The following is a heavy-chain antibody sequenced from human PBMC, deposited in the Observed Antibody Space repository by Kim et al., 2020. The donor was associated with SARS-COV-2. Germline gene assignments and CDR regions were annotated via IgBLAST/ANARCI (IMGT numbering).Heavy chain of an antibody. CDR2: ISYDGSNK. D-gene: IGHD1-20*01. Sequence: GGSLRLSCAASGFTFSSYAMHWVRQAPGKGLEWVAVISYDGSNKYYADSVKGRFTISRDNSKNTLYLQMNSLRAEDTAVYYCARDRDNWRLRYYYYYGMDVWGQGTTVTVSS. V-gene: IGHV3-30-3*01. J-gene: IGHJ6*02. CDR3: ARDRDNWRLRYYYYYGMDV. CDR1: GFTFSSYA.